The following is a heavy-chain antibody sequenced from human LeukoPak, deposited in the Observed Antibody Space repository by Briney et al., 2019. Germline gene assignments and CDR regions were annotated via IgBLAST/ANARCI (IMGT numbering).Heavy chain of an antibody. Sequence: GGSLRLSCAASGFTFSSYGMHWVRQAPGKGLEWVAFIRNDGSNKYYADSVKGRSTISRDNSKNTLYLQMNSLRAEDTAVYYCAKDQEWELYAFDIWGQGTMVTVSS. CDR3: AKDQEWELYAFDI. CDR2: IRNDGSNK. V-gene: IGHV3-30*02. D-gene: IGHD1-26*01. CDR1: GFTFSSYG. J-gene: IGHJ3*02.